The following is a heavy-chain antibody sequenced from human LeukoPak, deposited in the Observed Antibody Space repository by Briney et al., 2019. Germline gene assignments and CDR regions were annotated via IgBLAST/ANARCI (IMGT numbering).Heavy chain of an antibody. V-gene: IGHV5-51*01. J-gene: IGHJ4*02. Sequence: GESLKISCKGSGYSFTNYWIGWVRQLPGKGLEWMGIIYPGDSDTRYRPSFQGQVTISADKSISTAYLQWSSLKASDTAMYYCARQGLHREQGPNDYWGQGTLVTVSS. CDR2: IYPGDSDT. D-gene: IGHD1-26*01. CDR1: GYSFTNYW. CDR3: ARQGLHREQGPNDY.